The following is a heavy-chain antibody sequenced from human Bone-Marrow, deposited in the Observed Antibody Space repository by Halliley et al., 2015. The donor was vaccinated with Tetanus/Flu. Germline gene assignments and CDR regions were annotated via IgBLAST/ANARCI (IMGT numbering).Heavy chain of an antibody. J-gene: IGHJ4*02. V-gene: IGHV3-49*04. CDR3: TRDRPPDY. Sequence: SLRLSCTGSGFTFGDYAMSWVRQAPGKGLEWVGFIGSKVYGGATEYAASVKGRFTISRDDSKSIAYLQMNSLKSEDTAVYYCTRDRPPDYWGQGTLVTVSS. CDR2: IGSKVYGGAT. CDR1: GFTFGDYA.